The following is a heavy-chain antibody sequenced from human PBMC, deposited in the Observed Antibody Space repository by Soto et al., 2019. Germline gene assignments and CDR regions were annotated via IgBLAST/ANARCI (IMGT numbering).Heavy chain of an antibody. CDR1: GLNFNGYT. CDR3: AKPVYGSGSPYY. V-gene: IGHV3-23*01. CDR2: IAETGSST. J-gene: IGHJ4*02. D-gene: IGHD3-10*01. Sequence: GGSLRLSCATSGLNFNGYTMSWVRQAPGQGLEWASGIAETGSSTYYADSVKGRFTISRDNSENTLYLQMNNLRAEDTAIYYCAKPVYGSGSPYYWGQGTLVTVSS.